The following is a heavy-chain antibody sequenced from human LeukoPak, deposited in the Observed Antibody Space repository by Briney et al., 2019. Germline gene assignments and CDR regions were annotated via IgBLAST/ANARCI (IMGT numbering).Heavy chain of an antibody. J-gene: IGHJ4*02. CDR2: ISSSSGTI. Sequence: GGSLRLSCAASGFTFSSYNLNWVRQAPGKGLEWVSYISSSSGTIFYADSVKGRFTISRDNAKNSLYLQMNSLRAEDTAVYYCARGGDPDHWGQGTLVTVSS. CDR1: GFTFSSYN. V-gene: IGHV3-48*04. D-gene: IGHD2-21*02. CDR3: ARGGDPDH.